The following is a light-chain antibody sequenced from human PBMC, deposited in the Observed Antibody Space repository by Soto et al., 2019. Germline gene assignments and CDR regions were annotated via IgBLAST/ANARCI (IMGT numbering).Light chain of an antibody. J-gene: IGKJ5*01. CDR3: QQYGSSPSIT. CDR2: GAS. Sequence: EVVLTQSPATLSVSPGDRATLSCRASQSVSRNLAWYQQKPGQAPRLLIYGASSRATGIPDRFSGSGSGTDFTLTISRLEPEDFAVYYCQQYGSSPSITFGQGTRLEIK. V-gene: IGKV3-20*01. CDR1: QSVSRN.